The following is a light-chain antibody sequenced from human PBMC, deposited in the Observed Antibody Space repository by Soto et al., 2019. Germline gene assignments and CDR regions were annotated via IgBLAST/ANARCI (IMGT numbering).Light chain of an antibody. CDR2: DAS. J-gene: IGKJ1*01. Sequence: EIVLTQSPATLSLSPGERATLSCRASQSISSYLAWYQQKPGQAPRLLIYDASNRATGIPARFSGSGSGTDFTLTISSLEPEDFALYYCQQRSNRPQTLGRGTKVDIK. CDR1: QSISSY. V-gene: IGKV3-11*01. CDR3: QQRSNRPQT.